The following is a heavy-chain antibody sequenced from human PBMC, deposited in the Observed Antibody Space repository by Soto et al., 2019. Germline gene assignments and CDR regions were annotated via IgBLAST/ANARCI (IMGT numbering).Heavy chain of an antibody. CDR1: GGSISSGGYY. J-gene: IGHJ5*02. CDR3: ARSVDP. CDR2: IYYSGST. V-gene: IGHV4-31*03. Sequence: QVQLQESGPGLVKPSQTLSLTCTVSGGSISSGGYYWSWIRQHPGKGLEWIGYIYYSGSTYYNPSHQSRVNISVDTSKNRCCLKLSSVTAAETGVYYCARSVDPWGQGTLVTVFS.